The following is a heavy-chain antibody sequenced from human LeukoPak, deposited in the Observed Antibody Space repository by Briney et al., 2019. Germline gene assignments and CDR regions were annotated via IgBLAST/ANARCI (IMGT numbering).Heavy chain of an antibody. Sequence: GGSLRLSCAASGFTFSGSAIHWVRQAPGKGLEWVGRIRSKTNNHATVYAASVKGRFTISRDDSKNTAYLQMNSLRAEDTAVYYCARVFSTYGMDVWGQGTTVTVSS. CDR3: ARVFSTYGMDV. V-gene: IGHV3-73*01. J-gene: IGHJ6*02. CDR2: IRSKTNNHAT. D-gene: IGHD3-9*01. CDR1: GFTFSGSA.